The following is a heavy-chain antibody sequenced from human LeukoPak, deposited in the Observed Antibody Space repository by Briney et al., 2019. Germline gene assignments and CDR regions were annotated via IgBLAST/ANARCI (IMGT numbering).Heavy chain of an antibody. CDR3: ARHTPGLQSGY. V-gene: IGHV4-38-2*02. CDR1: GYSISSGYF. Sequence: SETLSLTCTVSGYSISSGYFWGWIRQPPGKGLEWIASIYHSGTTYYNPSLKSRVTISVDTSKNQFSLKLSSVTAADTAVYYCARHTPGLQSGYWGQGTLVTVSS. D-gene: IGHD4-11*01. CDR2: IYHSGTT. J-gene: IGHJ4*02.